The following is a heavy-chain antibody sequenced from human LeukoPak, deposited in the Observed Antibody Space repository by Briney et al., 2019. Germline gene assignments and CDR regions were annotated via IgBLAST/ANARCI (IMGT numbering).Heavy chain of an antibody. CDR1: GGSISNYY. CDR2: MFYSGST. CDR3: AGDKGPLILQH. J-gene: IGHJ1*01. Sequence: SETLSLTCTVSGGSISNYYWSWIRQLPGKGLECIGYMFYSGSTSYNPSLKSRVTISVDTSKNQFSLKLSSVTAADTAVYYCAGDKGPLILQHWGQGTLVTVSS. D-gene: IGHD2-21*01. V-gene: IGHV4-59*06.